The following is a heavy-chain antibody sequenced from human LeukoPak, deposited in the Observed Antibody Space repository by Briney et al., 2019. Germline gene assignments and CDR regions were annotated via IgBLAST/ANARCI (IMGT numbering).Heavy chain of an antibody. CDR3: ASPPYDILTGYYDYYYGMDV. CDR1: GGSFSGYY. J-gene: IGHJ6*02. CDR2: INHSGST. D-gene: IGHD3-9*01. V-gene: IGHV4-34*01. Sequence: SETLSLTCAVYGGSFSGYYWSWIRQPPGKGLEWIGEINHSGSTNYNPSLKSRVTISVDTSKNQFSLKLSSVTAADTAVYYCASPPYDILTGYYDYYYGMDVWGQGTTVTVSS.